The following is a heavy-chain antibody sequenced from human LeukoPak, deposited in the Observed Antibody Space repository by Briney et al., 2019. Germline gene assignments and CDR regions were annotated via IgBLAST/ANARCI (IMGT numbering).Heavy chain of an antibody. D-gene: IGHD6-25*01. CDR1: GYTFTSYG. J-gene: IGHJ6*02. V-gene: IGHV1-18*01. CDR3: AREWAAPAASHYYYGMDV. CDR2: ISDYNGNT. Sequence: ASVQVSCKASGYTFTSYGISWVRQAPGQGLEWMGWISDYNGNTNYAQKLQGRVTMTTDTSTSTAYMELRSLRSDDTAVNYCAREWAAPAASHYYYGMDVWGQGTTVTVSS.